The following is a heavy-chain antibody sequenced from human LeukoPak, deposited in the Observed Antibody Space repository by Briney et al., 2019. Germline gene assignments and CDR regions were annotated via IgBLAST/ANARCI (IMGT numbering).Heavy chain of an antibody. J-gene: IGHJ5*02. Sequence: GRSLRLSCAASGFTFSSYAMHWVRQAPGKGLEWVAVISYDGSNKYYADSVKGRFTISRDNSKNTLYLQMNSLRAEDTAVYYCAREGVEFKEVVAAWSWFDPWGQGTLVTVSS. V-gene: IGHV3-30-3*01. CDR2: ISYDGSNK. CDR1: GFTFSSYA. D-gene: IGHD2-15*01. CDR3: AREGVEFKEVVAAWSWFDP.